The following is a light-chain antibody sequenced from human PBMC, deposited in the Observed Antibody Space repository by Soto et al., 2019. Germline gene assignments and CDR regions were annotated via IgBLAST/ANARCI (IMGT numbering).Light chain of an antibody. CDR2: RNN. CDR1: SSNIESDY. Sequence: QAVLIQPPSASGTPGQRVTISCSGSSSNIESDYVYWYQQLPGTAPKLLIYRNNQRPSGVPDRFSGSKSGTSASLAISGLRSEDEGDYYCAAWDDSLRGAVFGGGTQLTVL. CDR3: AAWDDSLRGAV. V-gene: IGLV1-47*01. J-gene: IGLJ7*01.